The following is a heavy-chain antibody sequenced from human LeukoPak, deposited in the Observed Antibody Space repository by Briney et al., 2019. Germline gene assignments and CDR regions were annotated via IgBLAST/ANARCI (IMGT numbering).Heavy chain of an antibody. V-gene: IGHV4-38-2*01. CDR1: GYSFTSGHY. D-gene: IGHD2-2*01. CDR3: ARYCTSTTCILRGFDY. Sequence: SETLSLTCSVSGYSFTSGHYWGWIRQPPGKGLEWIANIYHTRSAHYNPSLKSRVTISVDTSTNQFSLKPSSVTAADTAVYYCARYCTSTTCILRGFDYWGQGTLVTVSS. CDR2: IYHTRSA. J-gene: IGHJ4*02.